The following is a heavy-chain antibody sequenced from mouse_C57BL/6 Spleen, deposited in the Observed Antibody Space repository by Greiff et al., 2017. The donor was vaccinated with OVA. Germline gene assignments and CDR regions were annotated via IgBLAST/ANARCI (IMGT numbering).Heavy chain of an antibody. CDR2: IGPGSSST. CDR3: ATAVVSACYFDV. CDR1: GYTFTDYA. D-gene: IGHD1-1*02. V-gene: IGHV1-77*01. J-gene: IGHJ1*03. Sequence: QVQLQQSGAELVKPGASVKISCTASGYTFTDYAISWVRQRPGQGLEWLGKIGPGSSSTYYTEKFKGKATLTADKSYSTAYMQLSSLTSEDSAVYFCATAVVSACYFDVWGTGTTVTVSS.